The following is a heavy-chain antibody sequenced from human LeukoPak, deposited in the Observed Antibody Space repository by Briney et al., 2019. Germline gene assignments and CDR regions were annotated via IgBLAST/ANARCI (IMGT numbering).Heavy chain of an antibody. D-gene: IGHD6-13*01. CDR3: ARVEGQQLALDY. Sequence: PSETRSLASSGSGGCVSIYYSGWVRPPPRKGLEWIGYIYYSGSTNYNPSLKSRVTISVDTSKNQFSLKLSSVTAADTAVYYCARVEGQQLALDYWGQGTLVTVSS. CDR2: IYYSGST. CDR1: GGCVSIYY. J-gene: IGHJ4*02. V-gene: IGHV4-59*02.